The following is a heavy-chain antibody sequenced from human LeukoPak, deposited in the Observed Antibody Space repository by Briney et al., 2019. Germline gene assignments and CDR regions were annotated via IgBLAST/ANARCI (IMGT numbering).Heavy chain of an antibody. Sequence: QAGGSLRLSCVASGFSFSETWMHWVRHVPGKGLVWVSRIRSDGSDARYAESVKGRFTISRDNAKNTLYLQMNSLKTEDTAVYYCTTDLDIVVVVAATGYTYWGQGTLVTVSS. V-gene: IGHV3-74*01. D-gene: IGHD2-15*01. CDR1: GFSFSETW. CDR3: TTDLDIVVVVAATGYTY. CDR2: IRSDGSDA. J-gene: IGHJ4*02.